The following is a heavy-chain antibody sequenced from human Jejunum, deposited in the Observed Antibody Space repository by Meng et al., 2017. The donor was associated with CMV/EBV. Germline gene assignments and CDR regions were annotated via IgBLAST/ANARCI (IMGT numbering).Heavy chain of an antibody. CDR3: ARGAEDTTGFYHHYFDY. Sequence: LVELGPELVKASEVLSLACTVSGGSIPSSGYYWGWIRQPPGGGLEWIGSVYYTGRTYYSASVQSRLTISVDASNNQLSLKLTSLTAADTALYYCARGAEDTTGFYHHYFDYCGQGTLVTVSS. CDR1: GGSIPSSGYY. J-gene: IGHJ4*02. V-gene: IGHV4-39*07. CDR2: VYYTGRT. D-gene: IGHD2/OR15-2a*01.